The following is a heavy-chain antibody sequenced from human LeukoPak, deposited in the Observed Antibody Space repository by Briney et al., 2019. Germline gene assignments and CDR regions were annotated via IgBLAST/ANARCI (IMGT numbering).Heavy chain of an antibody. J-gene: IGHJ4*02. Sequence: SETLSLTCTVSGGSISSYYWSRIRQPPGKGLEWIGYIYYSGSTNYNPSLKSRVTISVDTSKNQFSLKLSSVTAADTAVYYCAKSSGWYVYYFDYWGQGTLVTVSS. CDR2: IYYSGST. V-gene: IGHV4-59*01. D-gene: IGHD6-19*01. CDR3: AKSSGWYVYYFDY. CDR1: GGSISSYY.